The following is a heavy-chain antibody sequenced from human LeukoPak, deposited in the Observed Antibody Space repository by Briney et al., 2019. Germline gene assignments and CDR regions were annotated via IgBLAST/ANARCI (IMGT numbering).Heavy chain of an antibody. CDR3: AKVYNDFWSGSGYFDN. CDR2: ISGGAGTT. Sequence: PGGSLRLSCAASGFILKTYAMSWVRQAPGKGLEWVSAISGGAGTTYYADSVKGRFTVSRDNSKNTMYLQMNSLRAEDTAVYYCAKVYNDFWSGSGYFDNWGQGTLVTVSS. CDR1: GFILKTYA. J-gene: IGHJ4*02. V-gene: IGHV3-23*01. D-gene: IGHD3-3*01.